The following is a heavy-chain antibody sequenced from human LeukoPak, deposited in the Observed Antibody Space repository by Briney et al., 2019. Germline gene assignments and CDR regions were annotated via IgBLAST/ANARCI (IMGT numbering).Heavy chain of an antibody. V-gene: IGHV2-70*11. J-gene: IGHJ2*01. CDR3: ARSNWGSHWFFDL. CDR1: GFSLTSGGMC. CDR2: VDWDDDK. Sequence: SGPALVKPTQTLTLTCTFSGFSLTSGGMCVNWFRQPPGKALEWLARVDWDDDKYYGTSLKTRLAISKDTSKNQVVLTMTNMEPADTATYYCARSNWGSHWFFDLWGRGTLVTVSS. D-gene: IGHD7-27*01.